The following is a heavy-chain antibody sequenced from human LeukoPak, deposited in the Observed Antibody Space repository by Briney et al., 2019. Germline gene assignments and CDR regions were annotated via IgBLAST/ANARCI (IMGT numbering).Heavy chain of an antibody. CDR3: ARVAPMVRATDAFDI. CDR2: ISSSSSYI. J-gene: IGHJ3*02. V-gene: IGHV3-21*01. CDR1: GFTFSSYS. Sequence: GGSLRLSCAASGFTFSSYSMNWVRQAPGKGLEWVSSISSSSSYIYYADSVKGRFTISRDNAKNSLYLQMNSLRAEDTAVYYCARVAPMVRATDAFDIWGQGTMVTVSS. D-gene: IGHD3-10*01.